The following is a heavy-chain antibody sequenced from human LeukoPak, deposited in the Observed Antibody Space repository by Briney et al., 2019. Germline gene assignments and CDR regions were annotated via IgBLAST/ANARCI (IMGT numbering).Heavy chain of an antibody. CDR1: GFTVSSNY. Sequence: PGGSLRLSCAASGFTVSSNYMNWVRQAPGKGLEWLGFLRGQPYGGPTEYAPSVRDRFTISTDDSKSIVYLQMDSLRTEDTAVYYCSRAPASAADAFNYRFDYWGQGTLVTVSS. CDR2: LRGQPYGGPT. J-gene: IGHJ4*02. D-gene: IGHD5-24*01. CDR3: SRAPASAADAFNYRFDY. V-gene: IGHV3-71*01.